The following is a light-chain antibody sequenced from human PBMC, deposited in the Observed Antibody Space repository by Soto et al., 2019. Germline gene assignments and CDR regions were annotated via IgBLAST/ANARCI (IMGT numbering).Light chain of an antibody. Sequence: QPVLTQPASVSGSPGQSITISCSGTSSDIGAFNYVSWYRNHPGKAPKLIIYEVSKRPSGVSNRFSGSKSDNTASLTISGLQAEDEADYYCTSYTRSNIYVFGPGTKVTVL. V-gene: IGLV2-14*01. J-gene: IGLJ1*01. CDR2: EVS. CDR3: TSYTRSNIYV. CDR1: SSDIGAFNY.